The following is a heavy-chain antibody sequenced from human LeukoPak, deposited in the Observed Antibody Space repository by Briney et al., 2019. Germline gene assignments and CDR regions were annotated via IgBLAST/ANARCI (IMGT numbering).Heavy chain of an antibody. CDR3: AKHLSNTFYDRIWFDP. CDR1: GGSINNYY. Sequence: SETPSLTCSVSGGSINNYYWSWIHQPPGQGLEWIGSVYYSGSTNYNPSLKSRATISVDTSTNQFSLKLKSVTAADTAVYYCAKHLSNTFYDRIWFDPWGQGTLVTVSS. CDR2: VYYSGST. V-gene: IGHV4-59*01. J-gene: IGHJ5*02. D-gene: IGHD3-22*01.